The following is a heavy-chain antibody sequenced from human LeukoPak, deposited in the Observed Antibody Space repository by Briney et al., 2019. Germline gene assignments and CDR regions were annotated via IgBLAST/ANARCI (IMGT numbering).Heavy chain of an antibody. J-gene: IGHJ4*02. CDR2: ISGSGGDI. CDR3: ARAWGSADY. V-gene: IGHV3-11*01. Sequence: GGFLRLSCAASGIIFSDFILSWLRPAPGKGLEWISYISGSGGDIYYVDSVKGRLTISRDNAKSSLYLQMNSLRAEDTALYYCARAWGSADYWGQGTLVTVS. CDR1: GIIFSDFI. D-gene: IGHD7-27*01.